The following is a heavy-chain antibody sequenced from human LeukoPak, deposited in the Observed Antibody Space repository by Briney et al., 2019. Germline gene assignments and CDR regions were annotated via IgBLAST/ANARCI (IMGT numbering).Heavy chain of an antibody. CDR3: VKDPPYSSSWYFQY. CDR2: ISSNGGST. D-gene: IGHD6-13*01. Sequence: GGSLRLSCSASGFAFSSYAMHWVRQAPGKGLEYVSAISSNGGSTYYADSVKGRFTISRDNSKNTLYLQMSSLRAEDTAVYYCVKDPPYSSSWYFQYWGQGTLVTVSS. J-gene: IGHJ1*01. CDR1: GFAFSSYA. V-gene: IGHV3-64D*06.